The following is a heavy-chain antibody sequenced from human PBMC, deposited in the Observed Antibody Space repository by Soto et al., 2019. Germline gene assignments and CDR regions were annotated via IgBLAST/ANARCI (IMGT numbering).Heavy chain of an antibody. CDR3: AREITMIPYYGMDV. D-gene: IGHD3-22*01. Sequence: PGGSLRLSCAASGFTFSSYGMHWVRQAPGKGLEWVAVIWYDGSNKYYADSVKGRFTISRDNSKNTLYLQMNSLRAEDTAVYYCAREITMIPYYGMDVWGQGTTVTVSS. CDR1: GFTFSSYG. CDR2: IWYDGSNK. V-gene: IGHV3-33*01. J-gene: IGHJ6*02.